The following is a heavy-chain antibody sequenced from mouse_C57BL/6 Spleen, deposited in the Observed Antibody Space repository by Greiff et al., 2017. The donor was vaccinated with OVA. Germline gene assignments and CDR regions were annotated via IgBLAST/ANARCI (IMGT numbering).Heavy chain of an antibody. D-gene: IGHD2-4*01. CDR2: IYPGDGDT. CDR1: GYAFSSSW. J-gene: IGHJ2*01. Sequence: QLQQSGPELVKPGASVKISCKASGYAFSSSWMNWVKQRPGKGLEWIGRIYPGDGDTNYNGKFKGKATLTADKSSSTAYMQLSRLTCEESAVDFWAKVYYDYDDDFDYWGQGTTLTVSS. CDR3: AKVYYDYDDDFDY. V-gene: IGHV1-82*01.